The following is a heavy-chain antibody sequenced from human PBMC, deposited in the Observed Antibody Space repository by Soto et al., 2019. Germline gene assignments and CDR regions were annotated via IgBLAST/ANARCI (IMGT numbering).Heavy chain of an antibody. D-gene: IGHD6-13*01. CDR2: INQSGSP. CDR1: GGSFSGYY. J-gene: IGHJ4*02. Sequence: QVQLQQWGAGLLKPSETLSLTCAVYGGSFSGYYWSWIRQPPGKGLEWIGEINQSGSPNYNPSLKSRVTISVDTSKNQFSLKLSSVTAADTAVYYCARTYSSSWSPFDYWGQGTLVTVSS. CDR3: ARTYSSSWSPFDY. V-gene: IGHV4-34*01.